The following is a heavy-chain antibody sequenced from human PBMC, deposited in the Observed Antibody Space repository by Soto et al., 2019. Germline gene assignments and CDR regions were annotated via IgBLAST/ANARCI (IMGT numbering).Heavy chain of an antibody. D-gene: IGHD3-22*01. CDR1: GFTFNSYA. CDR2: IIRSGVST. Sequence: GGSLRLSCAASGFTFNSYAMSWVRQAPGKGLEWVSAIIRSGVSTYYADSVKGRFTISRDNSKNTLYLQMNSLRVEDTAVYYCAKEEYWSESSGHYIEYWGQGTLVTVSS. J-gene: IGHJ4*02. CDR3: AKEEYWSESSGHYIEY. V-gene: IGHV3-23*01.